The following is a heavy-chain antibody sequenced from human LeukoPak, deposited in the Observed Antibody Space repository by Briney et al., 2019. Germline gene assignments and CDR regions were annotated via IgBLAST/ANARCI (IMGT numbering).Heavy chain of an antibody. Sequence: GRSLRLSCAASGFTFSSYAMHWVRQAPGKGLEWVAVISYDGSIKYYADSVKGRFTISRDNSKDTLSLQMNTLRLEDTGVYHCARETSGYWGQGTLVTVSS. CDR1: GFTFSSYA. CDR3: ARETSGY. CDR2: ISYDGSIK. J-gene: IGHJ4*02. V-gene: IGHV3-30-3*01.